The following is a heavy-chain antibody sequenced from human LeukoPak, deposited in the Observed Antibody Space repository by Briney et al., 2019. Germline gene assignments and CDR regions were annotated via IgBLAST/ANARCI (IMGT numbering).Heavy chain of an antibody. CDR1: GFTISNYY. J-gene: IGHJ4*02. Sequence: GGSLRLSCAASGFTISNYYMSWVRQAPGKGLEWVSVIFDGNATYYSDSVRGRFTVSRDNSKNTLYLQMNSLRAEDTAVYYCAKDGITMIVVVITGGGFDYWGQGTLVTVSS. CDR3: AKDGITMIVVVITGGGFDY. CDR2: IFDGNAT. V-gene: IGHV3-53*01. D-gene: IGHD3-22*01.